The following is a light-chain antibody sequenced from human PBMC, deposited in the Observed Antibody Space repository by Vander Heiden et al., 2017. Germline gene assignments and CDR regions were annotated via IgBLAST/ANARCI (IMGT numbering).Light chain of an antibody. CDR2: NVS. J-gene: IGKJ5*01. Sequence: DVALTQSPLSLPVTLGQPASISCTSSHSLVHSSGNTYLFWFQQRPGQSPRRLIFNVSNRDSGVPDRFGGSGSGTEFTLKISRVEAEDVAIYYCMQAPQWPPTFGQGTRLDIK. CDR1: HSLVHSSGNTY. CDR3: MQAPQWPPT. V-gene: IGKV2-30*02.